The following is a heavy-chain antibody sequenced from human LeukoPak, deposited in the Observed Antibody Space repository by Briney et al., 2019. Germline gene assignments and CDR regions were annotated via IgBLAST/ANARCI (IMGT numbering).Heavy chain of an antibody. CDR3: ARHHDYYDTAFDP. CDR2: IYTSGST. Sequence: SETLSLTCTVSGGSISRYYWSWIRQPPGKGLEWIGYIYTSGSTNYNPSLKSRVTISVDTSKNQFSLKLSSVTAADTAVYYCARHHDYYDTAFDPWGQGTLVTVSS. V-gene: IGHV4-4*09. CDR1: GGSISRYY. D-gene: IGHD3-22*01. J-gene: IGHJ5*02.